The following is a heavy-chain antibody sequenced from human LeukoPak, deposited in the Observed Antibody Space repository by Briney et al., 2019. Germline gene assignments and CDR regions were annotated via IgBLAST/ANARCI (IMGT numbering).Heavy chain of an antibody. CDR2: ISSSSSHI. J-gene: IGHJ6*03. CDR3: ATDCSSSSCYSWDSSYYYMDV. Sequence: GGSLRLSCAASGFTLSSYSMNWVRQAPGKGLEWVSSISSSSSHIYYADSVRGRFTISIDNAKNSLYLQMNTLRAEDTAVYYCATDCSSSSCYSWDSSYYYMDVWGKGTTVTVSS. V-gene: IGHV3-21*01. CDR1: GFTLSSYS. D-gene: IGHD2-2*01.